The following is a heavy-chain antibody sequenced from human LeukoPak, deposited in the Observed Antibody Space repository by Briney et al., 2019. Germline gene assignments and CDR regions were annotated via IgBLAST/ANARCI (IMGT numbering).Heavy chain of an antibody. CDR2: IYHSGST. V-gene: IGHV4-38-2*02. CDR1: GYSITVGYY. D-gene: IGHD3-22*01. CDR3: ARHEGARSGYYTYYYYGMDV. J-gene: IGHJ6*02. Sequence: PSETLSLTCTVSGYSITVGYYWGWIRRPPGKGLEGMGIIYHSGSTFYNPSLKSRVTISVDPSKNQFSLKLSSVTAADTAVHYCARHEGARSGYYTYYYYGMDVWGQGTTVTVSS.